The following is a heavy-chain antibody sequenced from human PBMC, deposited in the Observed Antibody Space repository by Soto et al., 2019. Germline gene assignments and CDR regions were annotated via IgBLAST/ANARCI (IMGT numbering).Heavy chain of an antibody. CDR1: GFSLTTSGVG. CDR2: IYWHDDK. CDR3: ARTHGGEFQY. D-gene: IGHD2-15*01. V-gene: IGHV2-5*01. Sequence: KESGPTLVKPTQTLTLTCTFSGFSLTTSGVGVGWVRQPPGKALEWLAVIYWHDDKRYSPSLSSRLTITKDTSKNQVVLTMTNMDPVDTATYYCARTHGGEFQYWGQGTLVTVSS. J-gene: IGHJ4*02.